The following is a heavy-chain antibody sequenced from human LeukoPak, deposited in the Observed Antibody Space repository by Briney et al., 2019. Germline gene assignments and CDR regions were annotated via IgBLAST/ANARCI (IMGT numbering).Heavy chain of an antibody. V-gene: IGHV3-33*01. J-gene: IGHJ4*01. D-gene: IGHD3-22*01. CDR2: IWYDGTNK. CDR1: GFTFSNYG. Sequence: PGECLRLSCAASGFTFSNYGMHWVRQAPGKGLEWVAVIWYDGTNKYYADSVKGRFTISRDNSKNTLYLQMSSLRAEDTAVYFCARDSSGNFDFDYWGQGTLVTVSS. CDR3: ARDSSGNFDFDY.